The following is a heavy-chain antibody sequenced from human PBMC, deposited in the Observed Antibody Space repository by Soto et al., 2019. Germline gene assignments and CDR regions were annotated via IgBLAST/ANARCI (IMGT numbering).Heavy chain of an antibody. V-gene: IGHV3-33*01. CDR3: ARGYSSSSLSDNYYYMDV. J-gene: IGHJ6*03. D-gene: IGHD6-6*01. Sequence: PGGSLRLSCAASGFTFSSYGMHWVRQAPGKGLEWVAVIWYDGSNKYYADSVKGRFTISRDNSKNTLYLQMNSLRAEDTAVYYCARGYSSSSLSDNYYYMDVWGKGTTVTVSS. CDR2: IWYDGSNK. CDR1: GFTFSSYG.